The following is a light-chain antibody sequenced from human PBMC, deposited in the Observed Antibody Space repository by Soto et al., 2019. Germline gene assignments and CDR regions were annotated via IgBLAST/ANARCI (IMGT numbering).Light chain of an antibody. V-gene: IGKV3-15*01. CDR2: GAS. CDR3: QQYNSWPPIT. J-gene: IGKJ5*01. Sequence: EIVSSQSPGTLSLSPGERATLSCRARQSIRSNYLAWYQQKPGQAPSLVIYGASTRATGIAARFSGGGSGTEFTLTIGSLQSEDFAVNYCQQYNSWPPITFGQGTRLEIK. CDR1: QSIRSN.